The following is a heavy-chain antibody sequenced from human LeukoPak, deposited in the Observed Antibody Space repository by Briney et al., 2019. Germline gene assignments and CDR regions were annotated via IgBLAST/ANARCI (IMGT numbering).Heavy chain of an antibody. J-gene: IGHJ4*02. V-gene: IGHV3-74*01. D-gene: IGHD5-12*01. CDR1: GFTFSTYW. CDR3: AKESGYDVDLEY. CDR2: INTDGRTT. Sequence: GGSLRLSCAGSGFTFSTYWMHWVRQAPGGGLVWVSGINTDGRTTSYADSVKGRFSISRDNAKNTVYLQMSSLRAEDTAVYYCAKESGYDVDLEYWGQGALVTVSS.